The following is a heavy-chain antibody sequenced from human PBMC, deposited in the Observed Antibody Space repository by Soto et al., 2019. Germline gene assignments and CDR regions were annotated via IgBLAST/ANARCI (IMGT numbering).Heavy chain of an antibody. Sequence: EVQLLESGGGLVQPGGSLRLSCAASGFTFSSYAMSWVRQAPGNGLEWVSAISGSGGSTYYADSVKGRFTISRDNSKNTLYLQMNSLRPEDTAVYYCAPLGAPGYSSPYGFQHWGQGTLVTVSS. CDR3: APLGAPGYSSPYGFQH. CDR2: ISGSGGST. V-gene: IGHV3-23*01. J-gene: IGHJ1*01. D-gene: IGHD6-13*01. CDR1: GFTFSSYA.